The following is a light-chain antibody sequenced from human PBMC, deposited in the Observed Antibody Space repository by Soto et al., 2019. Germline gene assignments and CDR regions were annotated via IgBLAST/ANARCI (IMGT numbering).Light chain of an antibody. V-gene: IGKV1-33*01. J-gene: IGKJ5*01. CDR3: QQYENLPT. CDR2: DAS. CDR1: QSISNY. Sequence: DIQMTQSPSTLSASVGDRVTITCRASQSISNYLNWYQQKPGKAPQLLIYDASNLEAGVPSRLRGSGSGTDFTFTISRMQPEDIATYYCQQYENLPTFGQGTRLEIK.